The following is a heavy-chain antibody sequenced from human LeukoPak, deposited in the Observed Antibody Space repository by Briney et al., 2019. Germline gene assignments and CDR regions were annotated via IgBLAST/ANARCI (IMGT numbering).Heavy chain of an antibody. CDR1: GFTFSSYD. D-gene: IGHD2-15*01. CDR2: ISSSGSTI. V-gene: IGHV3-48*03. CDR3: ARGGYCSGGSCYSGAFDI. J-gene: IGHJ3*02. Sequence: GGSLRLSCAASGFTFSSYDVSWVRQAPGKGLEWVSYISSSGSTIYYADSVKGRFTISRDNAKNSLYLQMNSLRAEDTAVYYCARGGYCSGGSCYSGAFDIWGQGTMVTVSS.